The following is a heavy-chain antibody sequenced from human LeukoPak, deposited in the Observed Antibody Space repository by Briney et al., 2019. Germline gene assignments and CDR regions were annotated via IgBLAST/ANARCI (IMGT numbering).Heavy chain of an antibody. CDR2: ISADNGNT. CDR3: ARVMVRGAMNWFDP. D-gene: IGHD3-10*01. Sequence: GDSVKVSCKASGYTFTRYAISWVRQAPGQGLEWTWWISADNGNTDYAQRFQGRVTMTTDTSTSTAYMELRSLRSDDTAVYYCARVMVRGAMNWFDPWGQGTLVTVSS. J-gene: IGHJ5*02. V-gene: IGHV1-18*01. CDR1: GYTFTRYA.